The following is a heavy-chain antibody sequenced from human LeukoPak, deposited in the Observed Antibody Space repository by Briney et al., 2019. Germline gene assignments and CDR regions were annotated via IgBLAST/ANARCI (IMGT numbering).Heavy chain of an antibody. V-gene: IGHV1-2*06. CDR3: ARERYSGSSYYYYYMDV. CDR1: GYTFTGYY. Sequence: ASVKVSCKASGYTFTGYYMHWVRQAPGQGLEWMGRINPNSGGTNYAPKFQGRVTMTRDTSISTAYMELSRLRSDDTAVYYCARERYSGSSYYYYYMDVWGKGTTVTVSS. CDR2: INPNSGGT. J-gene: IGHJ6*03. D-gene: IGHD1-26*01.